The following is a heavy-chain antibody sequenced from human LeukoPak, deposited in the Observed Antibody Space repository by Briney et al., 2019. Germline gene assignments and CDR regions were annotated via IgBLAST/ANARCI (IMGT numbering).Heavy chain of an antibody. CDR1: GGSISSYY. CDR3: ARAAYYDFWSGHGDAFDI. V-gene: IGHV4-59*01. D-gene: IGHD3-3*01. J-gene: IGHJ3*02. Sequence: PSETLSLTCSVSGGSISSYYWSWIRQPPGKGLEWIGSIYYSGSTNYNPSLKSRVTISVDTSKNQFSLKLSSVTAADTAVYYCARAAYYDFWSGHGDAFDIWGQGTMVTVSS. CDR2: IYYSGST.